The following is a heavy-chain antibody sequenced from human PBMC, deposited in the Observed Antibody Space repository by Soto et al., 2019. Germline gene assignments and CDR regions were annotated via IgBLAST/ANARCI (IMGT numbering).Heavy chain of an antibody. Sequence: QVQLVQSGAEVKKPGSSVKVSCKASGGTFSSYTISWVRQAPGQGLEWMGRIIPILGIANYAQKFQGRVTITADKSTSTAYMELSSLRSEDTAVYYCARGEPIKGVGATSHFDYWGQGTLVTVSS. D-gene: IGHD1-26*01. CDR1: GGTFSSYT. CDR3: ARGEPIKGVGATSHFDY. V-gene: IGHV1-69*02. J-gene: IGHJ4*02. CDR2: IIPILGIA.